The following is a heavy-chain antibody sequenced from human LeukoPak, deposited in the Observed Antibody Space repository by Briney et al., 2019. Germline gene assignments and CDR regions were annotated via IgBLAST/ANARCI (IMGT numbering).Heavy chain of an antibody. Sequence: GGSLRLSCSASGFTFSSYAMSWVRQAPGKGLEWVSAISGSGGSTYYADSVKGRFTISRDNSKNTLYLQMNSLRAEDTAVYYCAKVNTYYYDSKAFDIWGQGTMVTVSS. J-gene: IGHJ3*02. D-gene: IGHD3-22*01. CDR2: ISGSGGST. CDR3: AKVNTYYYDSKAFDI. V-gene: IGHV3-23*01. CDR1: GFTFSSYA.